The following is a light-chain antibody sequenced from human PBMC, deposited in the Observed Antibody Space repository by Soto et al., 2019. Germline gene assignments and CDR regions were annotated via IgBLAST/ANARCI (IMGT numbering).Light chain of an antibody. CDR3: HVWDSDSDHPV. CDR1: NFGSKS. J-gene: IGLJ2*01. V-gene: IGLV3-21*04. CDR2: YEI. Sequence: SYELTQPPSVSVAPGKTARITCGGNNFGSKSVHWYQQKPGQAPVLVIFYEIDRPSGIPERFSGSNSGNTATLTITRVDAGDEADYYCHVWDSDSDHPVFGGGTKLTVL.